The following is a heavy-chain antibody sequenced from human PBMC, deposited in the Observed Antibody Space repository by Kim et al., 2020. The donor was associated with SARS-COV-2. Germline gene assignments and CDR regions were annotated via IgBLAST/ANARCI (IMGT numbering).Heavy chain of an antibody. CDR3: ARARGSGGIPDAFDI. D-gene: IGHD2-15*01. Sequence: QKFQGRVTMTRDTSISTAYMELSRLRSDDTAVYYCARARGSGGIPDAFDIWGQGTMVTVSS. V-gene: IGHV1-2*02. J-gene: IGHJ3*02.